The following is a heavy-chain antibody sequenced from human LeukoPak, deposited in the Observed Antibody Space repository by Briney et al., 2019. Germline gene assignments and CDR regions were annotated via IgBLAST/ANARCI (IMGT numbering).Heavy chain of an antibody. V-gene: IGHV3-30*02. D-gene: IGHD3-9*01. Sequence: GGSLRLSCAASGLTLSNYGIHWVRQAPGKGLEWVAFIRDDGINKYYADFVKGRFTISRDNSKNTVFLQMNSLRAEDTAVYYCATTDYDILTGYSPHWGQGTLVTVSS. CDR1: GLTLSNYG. CDR3: ATTDYDILTGYSPH. J-gene: IGHJ4*02. CDR2: IRDDGINK.